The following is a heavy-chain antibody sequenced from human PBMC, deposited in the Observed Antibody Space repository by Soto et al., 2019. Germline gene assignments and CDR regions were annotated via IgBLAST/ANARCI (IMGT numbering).Heavy chain of an antibody. CDR1: GGTIRNSSYC. J-gene: IGHJ4*02. V-gene: IGHV4-39*02. D-gene: IGHD3-9*01. Sequence: LEPLPLTCSVSGGTIRNSSYCRGWISQHPGKGLEWIGSIYYSGSTYYNPSLKSRVTISVDTSKNQFSLKLSSVTAADTAVYYCARDYYDIVTGNFDYWGQGTLVTVSS. CDR2: IYYSGST. CDR3: ARDYYDIVTGNFDY.